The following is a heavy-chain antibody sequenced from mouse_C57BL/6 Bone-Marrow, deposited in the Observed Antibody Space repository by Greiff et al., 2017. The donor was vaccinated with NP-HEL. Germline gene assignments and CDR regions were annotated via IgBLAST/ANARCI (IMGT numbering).Heavy chain of an antibody. J-gene: IGHJ1*03. Sequence: EVQLQQSGPVLVKPGASVKMSCKASGYTFTDYYMNWVKQSHGKSLEWIGVINPYNGGTSYNQKFKGKATLTVDKSSSTAYMELNSLTSEDSAVYYCARSYYGNYVDFDVWGTGTTVTVSS. V-gene: IGHV1-19*01. CDR1: GYTFTDYY. D-gene: IGHD2-1*01. CDR2: INPYNGGT. CDR3: ARSYYGNYVDFDV.